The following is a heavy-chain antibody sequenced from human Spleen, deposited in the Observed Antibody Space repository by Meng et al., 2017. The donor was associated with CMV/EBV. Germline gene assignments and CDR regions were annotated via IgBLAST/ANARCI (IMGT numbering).Heavy chain of an antibody. CDR3: ARDEGYSSSWYEFRWFDP. Sequence: SFSGYYWSWIRQPPGKGLEWIGEINHSGRTNYNPSIKSRVTISVDTSKNQFSLKLSSVTAADTAVYYCARDEGYSSSWYEFRWFDPWGQGTLVTVSS. J-gene: IGHJ5*02. D-gene: IGHD6-13*01. V-gene: IGHV4-34*01. CDR1: SFSGYY. CDR2: INHSGRT.